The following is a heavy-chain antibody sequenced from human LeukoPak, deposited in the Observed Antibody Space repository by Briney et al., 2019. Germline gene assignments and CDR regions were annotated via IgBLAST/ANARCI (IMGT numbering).Heavy chain of an antibody. CDR2: IWADGSNK. J-gene: IGHJ4*02. Sequence: PGGSLRLSCAASGFTFSTYGMHWVRQAPGKGLEWVAVIWADGSNKYYADSVKGRFTISRDNSKKTLYLQMNSLRAEDTAVYYCARRRYSVYDFDYWGQGTLVPVSS. CDR3: ARRRYSVYDFDY. D-gene: IGHD5/OR15-5a*01. CDR1: GFTFSTYG. V-gene: IGHV3-33*01.